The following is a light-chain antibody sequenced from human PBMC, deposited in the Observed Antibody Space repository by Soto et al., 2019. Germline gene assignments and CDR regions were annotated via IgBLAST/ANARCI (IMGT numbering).Light chain of an antibody. CDR1: QSVSSY. V-gene: IGKV3-11*01. CDR3: QQRNSWPPT. CDR2: DAS. J-gene: IGKJ4*01. Sequence: EIVLTQSPATLSLSPGERATLSCRASQSVSSYLAWYQQKPGQAPRLLIYDASNRATGIAVKFSGSGSGTDFTLTISSLEPEDFAVYYCQQRNSWPPTFGGGTKVEIK.